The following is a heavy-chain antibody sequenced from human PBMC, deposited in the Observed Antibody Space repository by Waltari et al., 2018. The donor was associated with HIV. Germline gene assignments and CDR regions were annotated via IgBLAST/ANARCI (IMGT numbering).Heavy chain of an antibody. D-gene: IGHD2-21*02. CDR3: ARGFGCGGDCYYFDY. J-gene: IGHJ4*02. CDR1: GFSVSSNY. V-gene: IGHV3-53*01. Sequence: EVQLVESGGGLIQPGGSLRLSCAASGFSVSSNYMSWVRQAPGKGLEGVSVIYIGGSTYYADSLKGRFTISRDNSKNTLYLQMNSLRAEDTAVYYCARGFGCGGDCYYFDYWGQGTLVTVSS. CDR2: IYIGGST.